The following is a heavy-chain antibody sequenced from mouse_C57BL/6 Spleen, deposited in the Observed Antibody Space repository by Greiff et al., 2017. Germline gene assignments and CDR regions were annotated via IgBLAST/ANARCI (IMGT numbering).Heavy chain of an antibody. CDR2: IHPNSGST. Sequence: QVQLQQPGAELVKPGASVKLSCKASGYTFTSYWMHWVKQRPGQGLEWIGMIHPNSGSTNYNEKFKSMATLTVDKTSSTAYMQLSSLTSEDSAVYFCARLDSSGYEGYWGQGTLGTVSA. D-gene: IGHD3-2*02. J-gene: IGHJ3*01. CDR1: GYTFTSYW. V-gene: IGHV1-64*01. CDR3: ARLDSSGYEGY.